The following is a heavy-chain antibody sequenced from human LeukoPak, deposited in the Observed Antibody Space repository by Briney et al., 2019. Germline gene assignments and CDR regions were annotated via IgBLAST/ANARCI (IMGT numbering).Heavy chain of an antibody. V-gene: IGHV3-66*01. CDR1: GFTVSSYY. J-gene: IGHJ4*02. CDR2: IYNSGNT. D-gene: IGHD1-26*01. Sequence: PGGSLRLSCAASGFTVSSYYMTWVRQAPGKGLEWVSVIYNSGNTYYADSVKGRFTISRDNSKNTLYLQMNSLRAEDTAVYYCARVDWTRSYYYFDYWGQGTLVTVSS. CDR3: ARVDWTRSYYYFDY.